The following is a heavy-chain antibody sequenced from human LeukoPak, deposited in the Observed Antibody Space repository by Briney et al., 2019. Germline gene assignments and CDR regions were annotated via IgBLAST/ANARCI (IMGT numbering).Heavy chain of an antibody. CDR3: ARDTGLGRYYDSSGYYSAGRWFDP. J-gene: IGHJ5*02. D-gene: IGHD3-22*01. V-gene: IGHV1-3*01. CDR1: GYTFSSNA. Sequence: ASVKVSCKASGYTFSSNAIHWVRQAPGQRLEWMGLINAGNGDTKYSQKFQGRVTITRDTSASTAYMELSSLRSEDTAVYYCARDTGLGRYYDSSGYYSAGRWFDPWGQGTLVTVSS. CDR2: INAGNGDT.